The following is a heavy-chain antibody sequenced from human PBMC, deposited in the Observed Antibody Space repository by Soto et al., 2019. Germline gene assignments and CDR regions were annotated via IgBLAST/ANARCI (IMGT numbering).Heavy chain of an antibody. D-gene: IGHD1-26*01. CDR1: GFTFSSYA. J-gene: IGHJ1*01. CDR2: ISSSSSYI. Sequence: PGGSLRLSCAASGFTFSSYAMSWVRQAPGKGLEWVSSISSSSSYIYYADSVKGRFTISRDNAKNSLYPQMNSLRAEDTALYYCTRDLGMSCWGQGTLVTVSS. CDR3: TRDLGMSC. V-gene: IGHV3-21*01.